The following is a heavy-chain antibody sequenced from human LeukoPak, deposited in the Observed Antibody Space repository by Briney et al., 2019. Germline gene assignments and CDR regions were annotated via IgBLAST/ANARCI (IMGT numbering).Heavy chain of an antibody. D-gene: IGHD3-10*01. Sequence: SETLSLTCTVSGFSINIAYYWGWIRQSPGKGLEWIGSMYHSGSTFLNPSLKGRVTISLDTSKNQFSLKVNSVTAADTALYYCVRDHYRGGFYPWGQGTLVIVSS. CDR3: VRDHYRGGFYP. J-gene: IGHJ5*02. CDR2: MYHSGST. CDR1: GFSINIAYY. V-gene: IGHV4-38-2*02.